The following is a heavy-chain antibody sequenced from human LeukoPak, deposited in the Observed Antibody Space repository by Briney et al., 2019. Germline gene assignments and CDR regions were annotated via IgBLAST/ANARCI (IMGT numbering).Heavy chain of an antibody. CDR1: GFTFSSYG. D-gene: IGHD6-13*01. J-gene: IGHJ5*02. Sequence: GGSLRLSCAASGFTFSSYGMSWVRQAPGRGLEWASAISGSGGSTYYADSVKGRFTISRDNSKNTLYLQVNSLRAEDTAVYYCAKDGPGSSWSQFGGFDPWGQGTLVTVSS. V-gene: IGHV3-23*01. CDR3: AKDGPGSSWSQFGGFDP. CDR2: ISGSGGST.